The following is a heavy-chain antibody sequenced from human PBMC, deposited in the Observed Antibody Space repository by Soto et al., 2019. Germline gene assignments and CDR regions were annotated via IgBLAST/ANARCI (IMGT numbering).Heavy chain of an antibody. CDR1: GYTFTSYG. Sequence: ASVKVSCKASGYTFTSYGISWVRQAPGQGLEWMGWISAYNGNTNYAQKLQGRVTMTTDTSTGTAYMELRSLRSDDTAVYYCARDLKAFRITRGYSYGYWFDPWGQGTLVTVSS. CDR3: ARDLKAFRITRGYSYGYWFDP. V-gene: IGHV1-18*01. J-gene: IGHJ5*02. CDR2: ISAYNGNT. D-gene: IGHD5-18*01.